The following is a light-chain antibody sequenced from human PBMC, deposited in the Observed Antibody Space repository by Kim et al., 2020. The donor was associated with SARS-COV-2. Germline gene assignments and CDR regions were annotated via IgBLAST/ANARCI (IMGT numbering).Light chain of an antibody. CDR2: AAS. V-gene: IGKV1-8*01. J-gene: IGKJ1*01. Sequence: ASTGDRVTITCRASQVISSYLAWYQQKPGKAPKLLIYAASTLQSGVPSRFSGSGSGTDFTLTISCLQYEDFATYYCQQYYSYPRTFGQGTKVDIK. CDR1: QVISSY. CDR3: QQYYSYPRT.